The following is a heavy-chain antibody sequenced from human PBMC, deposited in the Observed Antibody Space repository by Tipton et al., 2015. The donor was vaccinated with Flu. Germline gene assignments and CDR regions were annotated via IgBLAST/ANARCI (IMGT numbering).Heavy chain of an antibody. V-gene: IGHV4-34*01. D-gene: IGHD4-23*01. J-gene: IGHJ4*02. CDR2: IHHSGST. CDR1: GGSFTDYY. CDR3: ARGEDYKWELH. Sequence: TLSLTCTVYGGSFTDYYWSWIRQPPGKGLEWIGEIHHSGSTKCNPSLKSRVTISVDTSKNQFSLKLTSVTAADTALYYCARGEDYKWELHWGQGTLVTVSS.